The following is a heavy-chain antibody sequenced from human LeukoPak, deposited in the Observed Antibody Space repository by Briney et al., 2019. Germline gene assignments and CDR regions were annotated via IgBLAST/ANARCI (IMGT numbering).Heavy chain of an antibody. D-gene: IGHD5-18*01. CDR1: GYSISSGYY. CDR3: ARMPGYSYYYMDV. V-gene: IGHV4-38-2*02. Sequence: SETLSLTCTVSGYSISSGYYWGWIRQPPGKGLEWIGSIYHSGSTYYNPSLRSRVTISVDTSKNQFSLKLSSVTAADTAVYYCARMPGYSYYYMDVWGKGTTVTVSS. J-gene: IGHJ6*03. CDR2: IYHSGST.